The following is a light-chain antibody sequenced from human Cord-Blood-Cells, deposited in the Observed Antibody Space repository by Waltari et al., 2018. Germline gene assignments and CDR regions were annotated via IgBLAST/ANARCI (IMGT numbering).Light chain of an antibody. CDR2: DVS. Sequence: QSALTQPRSVSGSPGQSVTISCTATSSAVGGYNYVSLYQQHPGKAHKLLIYDVSKRPSGVPDRFSGSKSGNPASLTISGLQAEDEADYYCCSYAGSNTFYVFGTGTKVTVL. J-gene: IGLJ1*01. CDR3: CSYAGSNTFYV. V-gene: IGLV2-11*01. CDR1: SSAVGGYNY.